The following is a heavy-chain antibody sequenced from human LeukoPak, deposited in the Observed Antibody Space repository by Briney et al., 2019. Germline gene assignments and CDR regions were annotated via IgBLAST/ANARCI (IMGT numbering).Heavy chain of an antibody. J-gene: IGHJ4*02. CDR3: ASLSLYYYDSSGSNTTSDY. CDR1: GGSFSGYY. CDR2: INHSGST. V-gene: IGHV4-34*01. D-gene: IGHD3-22*01. Sequence: PSETLSLTCAVYGGSFSGYYWSWIRQPPGKGLEWIGEINHSGSTNYNPSLKSRVTISVDTSKNRFSLKLSSVTAADTAVYYCASLSLYYYDSSGSNTTSDYWGQGTLVTVSS.